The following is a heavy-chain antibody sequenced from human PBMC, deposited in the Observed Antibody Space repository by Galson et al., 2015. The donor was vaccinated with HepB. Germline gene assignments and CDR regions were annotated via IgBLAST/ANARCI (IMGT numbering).Heavy chain of an antibody. CDR2: IVVGSGNT. D-gene: IGHD4-11*01. Sequence: SVKVSCKASGFTFTRSAMQWVRQARGQRLEWIGWIVVGSGNTNYAQKFQERVTITRDMSTSTAYMELSSLRSEDTAVYYCAADPFYSDYPFSFDYWGQGTLVTVSP. CDR1: GFTFTRSA. J-gene: IGHJ4*02. CDR3: AADPFYSDYPFSFDY. V-gene: IGHV1-58*02.